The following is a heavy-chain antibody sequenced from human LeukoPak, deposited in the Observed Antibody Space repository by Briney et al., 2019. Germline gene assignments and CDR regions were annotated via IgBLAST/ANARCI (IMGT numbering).Heavy chain of an antibody. J-gene: IGHJ4*02. CDR3: ARDLEVGANYFDY. V-gene: IGHV3-48*01. CDR1: GFTFSTYS. CDR2: ISSSSTTI. D-gene: IGHD1-26*01. Sequence: GGSLRLSCAASGFTFSTYSMNWVRQAPGKGLEWVSYISSSSTTIYYADSVKGRFTISRDNSKNTLYLQMNSLRAEDTAVYYCARDLEVGANYFDYWGQGTLVTVSS.